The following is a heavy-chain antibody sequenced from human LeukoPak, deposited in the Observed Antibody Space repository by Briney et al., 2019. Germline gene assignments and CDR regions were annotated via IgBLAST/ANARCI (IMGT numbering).Heavy chain of an antibody. D-gene: IGHD6-19*01. CDR2: IIPILGIA. V-gene: IGHV1-69*04. Sequence: ASVKVSCKASGGTFSSYAISWVRQAPGQGLEWMGRIIPILGIANYAQKLQGRVTITADKSTSTAYMELSSLRSEDTAVYYCARDPGYKSPFAGRRGVADIDYWGQGTLVTVSS. CDR1: GGTFSSYA. J-gene: IGHJ4*02. CDR3: ARDPGYKSPFAGRRGVADIDY.